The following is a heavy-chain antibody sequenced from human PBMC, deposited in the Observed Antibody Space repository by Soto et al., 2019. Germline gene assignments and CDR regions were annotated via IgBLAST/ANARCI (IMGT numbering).Heavy chain of an antibody. J-gene: IGHJ4*02. D-gene: IGHD5-18*01. CDR2: IYSSGST. V-gene: IGHV4-59*01. CDR1: GGSISNYY. CDR3: ARDHPHSYGVYYFDY. Sequence: SETLSLTCTVSGGSISNYYWNWIRQSPGKGLEWIGYIYSSGSTHYNPSLQNRVTISIDTSKNQVSLNVNSVTAADTAVYYCARDHPHSYGVYYFDYWGQGTPVTVPS.